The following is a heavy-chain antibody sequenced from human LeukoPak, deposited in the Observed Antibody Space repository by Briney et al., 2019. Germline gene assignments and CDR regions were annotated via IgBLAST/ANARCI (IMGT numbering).Heavy chain of an antibody. D-gene: IGHD2-2*02. Sequence: SETLSLTCTVSGGSISNYYWTWIRQPPGKGLEWIGYIYYSGSTNYSPSLSSRVTISLDTSKNQFSLMLRSLTAADTAVYYCARRYTASPGERFDYWGQGTLVTISS. V-gene: IGHV4-59*08. CDR1: GGSISNYY. CDR2: IYYSGST. CDR3: ARRYTASPGERFDY. J-gene: IGHJ4*02.